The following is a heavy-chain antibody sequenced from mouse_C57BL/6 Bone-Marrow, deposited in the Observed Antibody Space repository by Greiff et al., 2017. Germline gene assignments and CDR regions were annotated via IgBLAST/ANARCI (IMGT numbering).Heavy chain of an antibody. D-gene: IGHD1-1*01. V-gene: IGHV3-6*01. CDR3: ARTTVVAGDY. CDR1: GYSITSGYY. Sequence: EVKLMESGPGLVKPSQSLSLTCSVTGYSITSGYYWNWIRQFPGNKLEWMGYISYDGSNNYNPSLKNRISITRDTSKNQFFLKLNSVTTEDTATYYCARTTVVAGDYWGQGTSVTVSS. CDR2: ISYDGSN. J-gene: IGHJ4*01.